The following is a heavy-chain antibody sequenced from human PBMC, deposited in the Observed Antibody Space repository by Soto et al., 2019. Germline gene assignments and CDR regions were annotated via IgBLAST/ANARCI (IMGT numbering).Heavy chain of an antibody. Sequence: QVQLQESGPGQVRPSQTLSLTCTVSGGSISSHIYYWTWIRQHPGKGPEWIGFIYYSGSTYYNPSLKSRVTISLDMSKNQFSLKLTSGTAADTAVYYCARGYDYHSGGYLLDYWGQGTLLTVSS. V-gene: IGHV4-31*03. D-gene: IGHD3-22*01. CDR3: ARGYDYHSGGYLLDY. CDR2: IYYSGST. J-gene: IGHJ4*02. CDR1: GGSISSHIYY.